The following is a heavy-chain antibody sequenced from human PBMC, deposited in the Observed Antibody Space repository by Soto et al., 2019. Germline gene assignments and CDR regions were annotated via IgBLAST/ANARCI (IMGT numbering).Heavy chain of an antibody. CDR3: ARSSSGCFEFDY. V-gene: IGHV1-3*01. CDR2: INAGNGNT. Sequence: QVQLVQSGAEVKKPGASVKVSCKASGYTFTSYAMHWVRQAPGQRLEWMGWINAGNGNTKYSQKFQGRVTITRDTSASTAYMELSSLRSEDTAVYYCARSSSGCFEFDYWGQGTLVTVSS. CDR1: GYTFTSYA. J-gene: IGHJ4*02. D-gene: IGHD6-19*01.